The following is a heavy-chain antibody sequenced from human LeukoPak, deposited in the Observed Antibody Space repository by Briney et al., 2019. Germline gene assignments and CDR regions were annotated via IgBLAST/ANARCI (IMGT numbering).Heavy chain of an antibody. CDR2: INHSGST. CDR3: ARASGGSCYSCYNWFDP. Sequence: SETLSLTYAVYGGSFSGYYWSWIRQPPGKGLEWIGEINHSGSTNYNPSLKSRVTISVDTSKNQFSLKLSSVTAADTAVYYCARASGGSCYSCYNWFDPWGQGTLVTVSS. V-gene: IGHV4-34*01. CDR1: GGSFSGYY. J-gene: IGHJ5*02. D-gene: IGHD2-15*01.